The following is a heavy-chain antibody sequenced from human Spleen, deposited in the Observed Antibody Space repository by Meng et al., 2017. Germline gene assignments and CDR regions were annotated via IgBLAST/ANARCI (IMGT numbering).Heavy chain of an antibody. Sequence: SQTLSLTCAISGDSVSSNSAAWNWIRQSPSRGLEWLGRTYYRSKWYNDYALSVKSRITINPDTSKNQFSLQLNSVTPEDTAVYYCAREGLEPSSGLERTTFDYWGQGTLVTVSS. CDR1: GDSVSSNSAA. V-gene: IGHV6-1*01. CDR2: TYYRSKWYN. J-gene: IGHJ4*02. D-gene: IGHD6-19*01. CDR3: AREGLEPSSGLERTTFDY.